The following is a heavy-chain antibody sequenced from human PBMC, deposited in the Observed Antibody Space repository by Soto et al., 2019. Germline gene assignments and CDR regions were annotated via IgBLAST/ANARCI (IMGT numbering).Heavy chain of an antibody. V-gene: IGHV1-69*13. J-gene: IGHJ6*02. Sequence: GASVKVSCKAPGGTFSSYAISWVRQAPGQGLEWMGGIIPIFGTANYAQKFQGRVTITADESTSTAYMELSSLRSEDTAVYYCARPGRVQELYGMDVWGQGTTVTVSS. CDR3: ARPGRVQELYGMDV. CDR1: GGTFSSYA. CDR2: IIPIFGTA. D-gene: IGHD1-1*01.